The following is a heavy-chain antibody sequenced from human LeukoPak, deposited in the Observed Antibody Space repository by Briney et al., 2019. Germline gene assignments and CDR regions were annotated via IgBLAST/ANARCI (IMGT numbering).Heavy chain of an antibody. V-gene: IGHV1-2*02. D-gene: IGHD1-26*01. CDR1: GYTFTGYY. J-gene: IGHJ4*02. CDR3: ARVHTVAIVVPGY. Sequence: ASVKVSCKASGYTFTGYYTHWVRQAPGQGLEWMGWINPNSGGTNYAQKFQGRVTMTRDTSISTAYMELSRLRSDDTAVYYCARVHTVAIVVPGYWGQGTLVTVSS. CDR2: INPNSGGT.